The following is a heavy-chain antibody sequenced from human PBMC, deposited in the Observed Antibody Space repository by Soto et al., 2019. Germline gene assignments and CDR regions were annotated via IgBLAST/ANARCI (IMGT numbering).Heavy chain of an antibody. CDR2: IIPIFGTT. CDR1: GGTFSNYA. CDR3: AKDGGADGYFGNWLDP. V-gene: IGHV1-69*15. Sequence: QVHLVQSGAEVKKPGSSVNVSCKASGGTFSNYAITWVRQAPGQGLEWVGRIIPIFGTTNVAQKFQGRVTITADESTTTAYMELSGLRSDDTAVYYCAKDGGADGYFGNWLDPWGQGTLVTLSS. J-gene: IGHJ5*02. D-gene: IGHD5-12*01.